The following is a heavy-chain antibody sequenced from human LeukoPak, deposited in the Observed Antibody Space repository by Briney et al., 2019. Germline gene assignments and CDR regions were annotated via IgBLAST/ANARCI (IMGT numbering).Heavy chain of an antibody. D-gene: IGHD3-22*01. CDR1: GFTFSNYA. V-gene: IGHV3-23*01. CDR3: AKETASGYGAFDV. Sequence: GGSLRLCCAASGFTFSNYAMSWVRQAPGKGLEWVSGISGSGASTYYADSVKGRFSISRDTFNNTLYLQMNSLRAEDTAVYYCAKETASGYGAFDVWGQGTMVTVSS. CDR2: ISGSGAST. J-gene: IGHJ3*01.